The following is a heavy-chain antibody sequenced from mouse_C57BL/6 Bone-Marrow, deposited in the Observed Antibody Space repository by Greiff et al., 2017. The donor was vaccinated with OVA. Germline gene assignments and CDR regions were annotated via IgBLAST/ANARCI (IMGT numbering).Heavy chain of an antibody. V-gene: IGHV2-5*01. CDR3: AIITTVVAKNYYAMDY. CDR2: IWRGGST. D-gene: IGHD1-1*01. J-gene: IGHJ4*01. Sequence: QVQLQQSGPGLVQPSQSLSITCTVSGFSLTSYGVHWVRPSPGKGLEWLGVIWRGGSTDYNAAFMSRLSITKDNSKSQVFFKMNSLQADDTAIYYCAIITTVVAKNYYAMDYWGQGTSVTVSS. CDR1: GFSLTSYG.